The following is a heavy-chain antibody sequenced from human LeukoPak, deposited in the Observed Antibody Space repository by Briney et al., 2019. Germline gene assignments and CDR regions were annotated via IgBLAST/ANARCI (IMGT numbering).Heavy chain of an antibody. CDR3: ARASTLFEHTFYFDY. CDR1: GGTFSSDA. D-gene: IGHD2/OR15-2a*01. CDR2: IIPIFGTA. V-gene: IGHV1-69*13. Sequence: SVKVSCKASGGTFSSDAISWVRQAPGQGLEWRGGIIPIFGTANYEQKFQGRVTITADESTSTGYMELSSLRSEDTAVYYCARASTLFEHTFYFDYWGQGTLVTVSS. J-gene: IGHJ4*02.